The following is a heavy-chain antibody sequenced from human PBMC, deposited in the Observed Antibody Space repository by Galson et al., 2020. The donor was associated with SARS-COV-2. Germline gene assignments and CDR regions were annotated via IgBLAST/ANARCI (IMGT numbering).Heavy chain of an antibody. V-gene: IGHV4-59*13. CDR2: IYYSGST. CDR1: GGSISSYY. Sequence: SQTLSLTCTVSGGSISSYYWSWIRQPPGKGLEWIGYIYYSGSTNYNPSLKSRVTISVDTSKNQFSLKLSSVTAADTAVYYCVRVLLWFGEGSSIYYYYGMDVWGQGTTVTVSS. D-gene: IGHD3-10*01. CDR3: VRVLLWFGEGSSIYYYYGMDV. J-gene: IGHJ6*02.